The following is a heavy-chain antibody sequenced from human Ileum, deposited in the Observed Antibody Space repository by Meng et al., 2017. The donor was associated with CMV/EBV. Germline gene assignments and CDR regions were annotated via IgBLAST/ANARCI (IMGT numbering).Heavy chain of an antibody. CDR2: ISGSGTTT. D-gene: IGHD3-10*01. CDR1: GFSFSNYA. V-gene: IGHV3-23*01. CDR3: ARGRGSGNSDY. J-gene: IGHJ4*02. Sequence: GESLKISCAASGFSFSNYALSWVRQAPGKGLEWVSAISGSGTTTYYADSVKGRFTISRDNSKSTLYLQMNSLRGEDTAVHYCARGRGSGNSDYWGQGTLVTVSS.